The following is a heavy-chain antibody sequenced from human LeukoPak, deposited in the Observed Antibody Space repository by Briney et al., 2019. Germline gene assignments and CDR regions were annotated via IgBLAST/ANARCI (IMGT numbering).Heavy chain of an antibody. CDR2: IRYDGSNK. Sequence: GGSLRLSCAASGFTFSSYGMHWVRQAPGKGLEWMAVIRYDGSNKYYADSVKGRFTISRDNSKNTLYLQMNSLRAEDTAVYYCARRPVRKVFGVAKGMDVWGKGTTVTVSS. CDR3: ARRPVRKVFGVAKGMDV. CDR1: GFTFSSYG. V-gene: IGHV3-30*02. J-gene: IGHJ6*04. D-gene: IGHD3-3*01.